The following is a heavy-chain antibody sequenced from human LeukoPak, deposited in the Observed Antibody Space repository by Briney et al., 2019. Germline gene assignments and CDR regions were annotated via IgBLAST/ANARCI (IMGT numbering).Heavy chain of an antibody. CDR3: ARDSETPGIAVAGTKDY. CDR1: GYTFTGYY. CDR2: INPNSGGT. V-gene: IGHV1-2*02. Sequence: ASVKVSCKASGYTFTGYYMHWMRQAPGQGLEWMGWINPNSGGTNYAQKFQGRVTMTRDTSISTAYMELSRLRSDDTAVYYCARDSETPGIAVAGTKDYWGQGTLVTVSS. J-gene: IGHJ4*02. D-gene: IGHD6-19*01.